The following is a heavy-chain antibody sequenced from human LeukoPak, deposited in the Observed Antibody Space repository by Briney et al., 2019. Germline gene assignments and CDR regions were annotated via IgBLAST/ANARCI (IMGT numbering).Heavy chain of an antibody. CDR2: IYYSGST. CDR3: ARHPIIVVVPAAKGGWFDP. J-gene: IGHJ5*02. Sequence: ETLSLTCTVSGGSISSSSYYWGWIRQPPGTGLEWIGSIYYSGSTYYNPSLKSRVTISVDTSKNQFSLKLSSVTAADTAVYYCARHPIIVVVPAAKGGWFDPWGQGTLVTVSS. V-gene: IGHV4-39*01. D-gene: IGHD2-2*01. CDR1: GGSISSSSYY.